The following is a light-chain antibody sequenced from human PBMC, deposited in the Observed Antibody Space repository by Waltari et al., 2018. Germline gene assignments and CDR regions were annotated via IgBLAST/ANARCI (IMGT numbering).Light chain of an antibody. CDR1: SSDVGGYNY. V-gene: IGLV2-11*01. CDR2: DVS. Sequence: QSALTQPRSVSGSPGQSVTISCTGTSSDVGGYNYVSWYQQHTGKAPKLMIDDVSKRPSGVPDRFSGSKSGNTASLTISGLQAEDEADYYCCSYAGSYTFPYVFGTGTKVTVL. CDR3: CSYAGSYTFPYV. J-gene: IGLJ1*01.